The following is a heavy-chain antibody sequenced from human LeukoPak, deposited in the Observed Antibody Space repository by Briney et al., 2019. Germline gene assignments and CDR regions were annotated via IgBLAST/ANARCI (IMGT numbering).Heavy chain of an antibody. D-gene: IGHD2-2*01. Sequence: SETLSLTCTVSGGSISSGGYYWSWIRQHPGKGLEWIGYIYYSGSTYYNPSLKSRVTISVDTSKNQFSLKLSSVTAADTAVYYCARTQFVVVPAAMSVYFDYWGQGTLVTVSS. V-gene: IGHV4-31*03. CDR1: GGSISSGGYY. CDR3: ARTQFVVVPAAMSVYFDY. J-gene: IGHJ4*02. CDR2: IYYSGST.